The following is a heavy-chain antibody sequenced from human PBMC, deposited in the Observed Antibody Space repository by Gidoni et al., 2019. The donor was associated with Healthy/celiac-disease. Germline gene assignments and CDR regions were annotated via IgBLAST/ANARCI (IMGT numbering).Heavy chain of an antibody. D-gene: IGHD6-13*01. CDR1: GGSSSSGGYS. Sequence: QLQLQESGSGLVKPSQTLSLTCTVSGGSSSSGGYSWSWIRQPPGKGLEWIGYIYHSGSTYYNPSLKIRVTISVARSKNQFSLKLSSVTAADTAVYYCARGVRGYVDYWGQGTLVTVSS. CDR3: ARGVRGYVDY. V-gene: IGHV4-30-2*01. CDR2: IYHSGST. J-gene: IGHJ4*02.